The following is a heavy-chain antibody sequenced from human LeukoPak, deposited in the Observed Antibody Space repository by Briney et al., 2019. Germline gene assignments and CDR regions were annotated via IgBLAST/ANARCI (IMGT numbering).Heavy chain of an antibody. V-gene: IGHV4-38-2*02. J-gene: IGHJ4*02. D-gene: IGHD3-22*01. Sequence: SETLSLTCTVSDYSISSGYCWGWIRQPPGKGLEWIGSISHSGSTYFSPSLKSRVTISVDTSKNQFSLKLTSVTAADTAVYYCVRQGPEVVVSFIAGGDYWGQGNPGHRLL. CDR2: ISHSGST. CDR3: VRQGPEVVVSFIAGGDY. CDR1: DYSISSGYC.